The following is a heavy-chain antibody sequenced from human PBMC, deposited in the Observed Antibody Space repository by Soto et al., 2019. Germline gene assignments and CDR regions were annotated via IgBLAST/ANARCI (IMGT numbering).Heavy chain of an antibody. D-gene: IGHD1-26*01. CDR1: GFTFSSYA. J-gene: IGHJ3*02. V-gene: IGHV3-64*02. Sequence: EVQLVESGEGLVQPGGSLRLSCAVSGFTFSSYAMHWVRQAPGKGLEYVSAISSNGGSTYYADSVRGRFTISRDNSKNTLYLQMGSLRAEDMAVYYCARAGAGGAFDIWGQGTMVTVSS. CDR3: ARAGAGGAFDI. CDR2: ISSNGGST.